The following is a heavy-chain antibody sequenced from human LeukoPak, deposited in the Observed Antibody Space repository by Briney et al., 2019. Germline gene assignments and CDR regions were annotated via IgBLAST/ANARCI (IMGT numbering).Heavy chain of an antibody. Sequence: PGGSLRPSCAASGFTFSNYWMHWVRQAPGKGLVWVSRIKSDGSSTSYAESVKGRFTISRDNAKNTLYLQMNSLRAEDTALYYCARDGSSWSNWLDPWGQGTLVTVSS. CDR2: IKSDGSST. V-gene: IGHV3-74*01. CDR1: GFTFSNYW. D-gene: IGHD6-13*01. J-gene: IGHJ5*02. CDR3: ARDGSSWSNWLDP.